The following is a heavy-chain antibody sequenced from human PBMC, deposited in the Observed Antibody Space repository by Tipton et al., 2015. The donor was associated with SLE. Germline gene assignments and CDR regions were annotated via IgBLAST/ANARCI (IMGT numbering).Heavy chain of an antibody. CDR3: ARAPETRGTTPMAFDH. V-gene: IGHV4-59*11. Sequence: TLSLTCTVSGGSISFHYWTWIRQTPGKELEWIGNTHFSGNTNYNPSLKSRVTISIDTSENQFSLKMKSLTAADTAVYFCARAPETRGTTPMAFDHWGLGLLVTVSS. D-gene: IGHD1-1*01. J-gene: IGHJ4*02. CDR2: THFSGNT. CDR1: GGSISFHY.